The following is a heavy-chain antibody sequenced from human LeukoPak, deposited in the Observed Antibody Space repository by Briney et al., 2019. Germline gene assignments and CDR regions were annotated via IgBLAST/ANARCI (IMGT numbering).Heavy chain of an antibody. Sequence: GRSLRLSCAASGFTFDDYAMHWVRQAPGKGLEWVSGISWDSGSIGYADSVKGRFTISRGNDKNSLYLQMNSLRAEDTALYYCAKASGSSWGLVSYGMDVWGQGTTVTVSS. CDR3: AKASGSSWGLVSYGMDV. CDR1: GFTFDDYA. J-gene: IGHJ6*02. D-gene: IGHD6-13*01. V-gene: IGHV3-9*01. CDR2: ISWDSGSI.